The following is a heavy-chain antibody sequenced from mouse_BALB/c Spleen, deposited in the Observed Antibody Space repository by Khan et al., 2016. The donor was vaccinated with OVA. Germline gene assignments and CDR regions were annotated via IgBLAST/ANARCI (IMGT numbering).Heavy chain of an antibody. V-gene: IGHV3-2*02. CDR3: ARWINNGNSWTY. Sequence: EVQLQESGPGLVKPSQSLSLTCTVTGYSITSGYAWNWIRQFPGNKLEWMGYIGYSGGTSYNPSLKSRISIIRDPTKNQFFLQLNSVTTEDTATQSGARWINNGNSWTYWGKGTPVTVS. CDR1: GYSITSGYA. J-gene: IGHJ2*01. D-gene: IGHD2-4*01. CDR2: IGYSGGT.